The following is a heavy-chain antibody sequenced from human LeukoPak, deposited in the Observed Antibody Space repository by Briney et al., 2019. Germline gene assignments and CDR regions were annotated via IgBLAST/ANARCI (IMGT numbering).Heavy chain of an antibody. CDR1: GGSISSYY. CDR2: IYYSGST. V-gene: IGHV4-59*08. CDR3: ARSGLGYDTSDRINFYDC. J-gene: IGHJ4*02. Sequence: SETLSLTCTVSGGSISSYYWSWIRQPPGKGLEWIGYIYYSGSTNYNPSLKSRVTISVDMSKNQFSLKLSSVTAADAAVYYCARSGLGYDTSDRINFYDCWGQGTLVTVSS. D-gene: IGHD3-22*01.